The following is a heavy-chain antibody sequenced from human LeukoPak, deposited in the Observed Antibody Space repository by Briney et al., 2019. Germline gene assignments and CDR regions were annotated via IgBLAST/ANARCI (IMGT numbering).Heavy chain of an antibody. J-gene: IGHJ4*02. CDR1: GGSISSGGSS. CDR3: ASGTYYDFWSGYAFDY. CDR2: IYHSGST. V-gene: IGHV4-30-2*01. Sequence: SETLSLTCAVSGGSISSGGSSWSWIRQPPGKGLEWIGYIYHSGSTYYNPSLKSRVTISVDRSKNQFSLKLSSVTAADTAVYYCASGTYYDFWSGYAFDYWGQGTLVTVSS. D-gene: IGHD3-3*01.